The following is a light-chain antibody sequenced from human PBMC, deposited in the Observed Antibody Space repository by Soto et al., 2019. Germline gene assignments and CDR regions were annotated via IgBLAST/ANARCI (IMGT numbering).Light chain of an antibody. Sequence: DIQMTQSPSTLSASVGDRVTITCRASQSISTWLAWYQQKPGKAPKVLIYKASSLESGVPSRFTGRGSGTEFTLTISSLQPDDFATYYCQQYNSYSRMYTFGQGTKLEIK. J-gene: IGKJ2*01. CDR1: QSISTW. CDR2: KAS. V-gene: IGKV1-5*03. CDR3: QQYNSYSRMYT.